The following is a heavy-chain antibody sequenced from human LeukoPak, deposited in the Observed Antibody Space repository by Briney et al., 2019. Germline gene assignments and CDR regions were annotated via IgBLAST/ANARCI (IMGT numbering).Heavy chain of an antibody. CDR1: GGSISSSSYY. D-gene: IGHD4-17*01. J-gene: IGHJ4*02. Sequence: SETLSLTYTVSGGSISSSSYYWGWVRQPPGTGLEWIGSIYYSGSTYYNPSLKSRVTISVDTSKNQFSLKLSSVTAADTAVYYCARDWDYGDPDYWGQGTLVTVSS. CDR2: IYYSGST. CDR3: ARDWDYGDPDY. V-gene: IGHV4-39*07.